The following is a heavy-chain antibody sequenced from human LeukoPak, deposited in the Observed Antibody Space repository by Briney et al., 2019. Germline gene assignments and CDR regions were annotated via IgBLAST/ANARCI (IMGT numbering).Heavy chain of an antibody. CDR3: ARDFLAAGDY. CDR1: GFIFSSYT. V-gene: IGHV3-21*01. Sequence: GESLRLSCEASGFIFSSYTMNWIRQAPGKGLEWVASINSGSTNPYYADSVKGRFTISRDDAKKSLYLQMTSLRVEDTSVYYCARDFLAAGDYWGQGTLVTVSS. CDR2: INSGSTNP. J-gene: IGHJ4*02. D-gene: IGHD6-13*01.